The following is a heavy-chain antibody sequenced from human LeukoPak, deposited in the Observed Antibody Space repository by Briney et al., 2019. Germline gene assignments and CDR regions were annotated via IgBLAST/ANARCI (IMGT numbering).Heavy chain of an antibody. V-gene: IGHV4-59*12. J-gene: IGHJ4*02. CDR3: ARDADCSSTSCYYFDY. CDR2: IYHSGST. D-gene: IGHD2-2*01. Sequence: PSETLSLTCTVSGASISSYYWSWIRQPPGKGLEWIGYIYHSGSTYYNPSLKSRVTISVDRSKNQFSLKLSSVTAADTAVYYCARDADCSSTSCYYFDYWGQGTLVTVSS. CDR1: GASISSYY.